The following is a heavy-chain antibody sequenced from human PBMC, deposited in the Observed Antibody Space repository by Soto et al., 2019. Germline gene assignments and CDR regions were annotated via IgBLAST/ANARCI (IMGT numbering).Heavy chain of an antibody. D-gene: IGHD3-22*01. Sequence: QVQLQESGPGLVKPSQTLSLTCTVSGGSISSGDYYWSWIRQPPGKGLEWIGYIYYSGSTYYNPSLKSRVTISVDTSKNQCSLKLSSVTAADTAVYYCARGLYDSSGYYYSYYFDYWGQGTLVTVSS. CDR1: GGSISSGDYY. CDR2: IYYSGST. J-gene: IGHJ4*02. V-gene: IGHV4-30-4*01. CDR3: ARGLYDSSGYYYSYYFDY.